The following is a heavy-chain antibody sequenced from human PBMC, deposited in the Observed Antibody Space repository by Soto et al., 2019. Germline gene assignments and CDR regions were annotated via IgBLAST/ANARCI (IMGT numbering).Heavy chain of an antibody. CDR1: GFDLSNYG. Sequence: QVQLVESGGGAVQPGRSLGLSCVASGFDLSNYGLHWVRQAPGKGLEWLAVISYDGRNQYYADSVKGRFTISRDNSRNTLYVQMDSLRADDTAVYYCARDQGAGSCSGGSCHYYYGMDVWGQGTTVTVSS. D-gene: IGHD2-15*01. CDR2: ISYDGRNQ. V-gene: IGHV3-30*03. J-gene: IGHJ6*02. CDR3: ARDQGAGSCSGGSCHYYYGMDV.